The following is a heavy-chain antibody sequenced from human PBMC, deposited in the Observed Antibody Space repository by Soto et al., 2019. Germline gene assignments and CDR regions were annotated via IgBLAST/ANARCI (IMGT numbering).Heavy chain of an antibody. CDR2: IYYSGST. V-gene: IGHV4-39*01. CDR3: ARSTYYYYYYMGV. J-gene: IGHJ6*03. CDR1: GGSISSSSYY. Sequence: PSETLSLTCTVSGGSISSSSYYWGWIRQPPGKGLEWIGSIYYSGSTYYNPSLKSRVTISVDTSKNQFSLKLSSVTAADTAVYYCARSTYYYYYYMGVWGKGTTVTVSS.